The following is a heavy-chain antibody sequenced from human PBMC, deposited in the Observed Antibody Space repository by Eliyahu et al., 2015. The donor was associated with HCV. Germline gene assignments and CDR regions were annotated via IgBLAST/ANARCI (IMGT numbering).Heavy chain of an antibody. J-gene: IGHJ5*02. CDR2: IYWDDDK. CDR1: GFSLSTSGVG. D-gene: IGHD6-6*01. V-gene: IGHV2-5*02. CDR3: AHSPPLIAARPLTANWFDP. Sequence: QITLKESGPTLVKPTQTLTLTCTFSGFSLSTSGVGVGWIRQPPGKALEWLALIYWDDDKRYSPSLKSRLTITKDTSKNQVVLTMTNMDPVDTATYYCAHSPPLIAARPLTANWFDPWGQGTLVTVSS.